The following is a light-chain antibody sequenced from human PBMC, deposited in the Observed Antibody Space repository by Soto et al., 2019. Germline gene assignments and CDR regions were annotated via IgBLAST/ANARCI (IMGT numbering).Light chain of an antibody. CDR3: QQRSNWPLLT. CDR1: QSVRSY. J-gene: IGKJ3*01. V-gene: IGKV3-11*01. Sequence: EIVLTESPATLSLSPGERATLSCRASQSVRSYLAWYQQKPGQAPRLLIYDASNRATGIPARFSGSGSGTDLTLTISSLEPEDFAVYYCQQRSNWPLLTFGPGTKVDIK. CDR2: DAS.